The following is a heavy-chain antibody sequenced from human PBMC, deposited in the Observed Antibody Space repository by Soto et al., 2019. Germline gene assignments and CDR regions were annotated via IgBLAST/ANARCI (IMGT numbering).Heavy chain of an antibody. CDR2: IYHSGST. CDR3: ARDRGSYYYYYGMDV. V-gene: IGHV4-38-2*02. CDR1: GYSISSGYY. Sequence: SDPLSLTCAVSGYSISSGYYWGWVRQPPGKGLEWIGSIYHSGSTYYNPSLKSRVTISVDTSKNQFSLKLSSVTAADTAVYYCARDRGSYYYYYGMDVWGQGTTVTVSS. J-gene: IGHJ6*02. D-gene: IGHD1-26*01.